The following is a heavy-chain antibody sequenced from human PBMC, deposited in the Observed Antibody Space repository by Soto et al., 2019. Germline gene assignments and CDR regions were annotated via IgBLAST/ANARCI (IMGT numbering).Heavy chain of an antibody. CDR3: ARVYPAMVPYDAFDI. J-gene: IGHJ3*02. CDR1: GYTFTGYY. D-gene: IGHD5-18*01. V-gene: IGHV1-2*04. CDR2: INPNSGGT. Sequence: ASVKVSCKASGYTFTGYYMHWVRQAPGQGLEWMGWINPNSGGTNYAQKFQGWVTMTRDTSISTAYMELSRLRSDDTAVYYCARVYPAMVPYDAFDIWGQGTLVTVSS.